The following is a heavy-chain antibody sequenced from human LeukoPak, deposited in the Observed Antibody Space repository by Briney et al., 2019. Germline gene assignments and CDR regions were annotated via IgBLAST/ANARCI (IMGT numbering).Heavy chain of an antibody. Sequence: SETLSLTCSVSGGSISSSSRYWGWIRQPPGEGLEWIGSIYYSGATYYNPSLKSRVTISVDTSKNQFSLKLSSVTAADTAVYYCATTMIRLGYWGQGTLVTVSS. CDR2: IYYSGAT. V-gene: IGHV4-39*07. CDR1: GGSISSSSRY. CDR3: ATTMIRLGY. J-gene: IGHJ4*02. D-gene: IGHD3-22*01.